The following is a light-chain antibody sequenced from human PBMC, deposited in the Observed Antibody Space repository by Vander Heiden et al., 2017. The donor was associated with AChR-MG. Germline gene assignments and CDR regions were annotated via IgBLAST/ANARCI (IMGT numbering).Light chain of an antibody. V-gene: IGLV1-44*01. J-gene: IGLJ2*01. CDR1: SANSGSNT. CDR3: AAWDDSRNGVV. CDR2: SNN. Sequence: SVLTQPPSASVTPGQRLTISCSVSSANSGSNTVNWYQQLPGTAPKLLIYSNNQRPSGVPDRFSGSKSGTSASMAISGLQSEDEADYYCAAWDDSRNGVVFGGGTKLTVL.